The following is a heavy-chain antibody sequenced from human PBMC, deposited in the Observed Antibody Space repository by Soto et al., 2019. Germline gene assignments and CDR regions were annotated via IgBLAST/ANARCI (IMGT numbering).Heavy chain of an antibody. CDR1: GGSTSSYY. D-gene: IGHD1-7*01. CDR2: IYYTGST. V-gene: IGHV4-59*08. Sequence: SETLSLTCTVSGGSTSSYYWNWIRQPPGKGLEWIGYIYYTGSTNYNPSLKSRVTISVDTSKNQFSLKLSSVTAADTAVYYCARLKMTGTLDAFDIWGQGTMVTVSS. CDR3: ARLKMTGTLDAFDI. J-gene: IGHJ3*02.